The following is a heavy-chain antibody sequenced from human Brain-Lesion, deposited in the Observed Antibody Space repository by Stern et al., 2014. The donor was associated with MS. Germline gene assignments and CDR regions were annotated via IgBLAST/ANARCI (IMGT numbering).Heavy chain of an antibody. V-gene: IGHV1-8*01. CDR1: GYTFSSYD. Sequence: VPLVESGAEVKKPGASVKVSCKASGYTFSSYDITWVRQAPGHGLEWMGWMNPYSGNTGYAQKFKGRVSMTSDPSISTVYMELTSLTSDDTAVYFCARAVRNQLLSEYWGQGTLVTVSS. J-gene: IGHJ4*02. CDR2: MNPYSGNT. D-gene: IGHD2-2*01. CDR3: ARAVRNQLLSEY.